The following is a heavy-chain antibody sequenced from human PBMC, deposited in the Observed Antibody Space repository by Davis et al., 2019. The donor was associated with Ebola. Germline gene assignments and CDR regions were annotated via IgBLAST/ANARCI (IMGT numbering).Heavy chain of an antibody. Sequence: GGSLRLSCKGSGYDFSNYWIGWVRQMPGKGLDWMGIIYPGDSDTTYSPSFRGQVSISADESTSTAYLQWSSLKASDTAMYYCATRIGYTFDYWGQGTLVTVSS. D-gene: IGHD5-24*01. CDR2: IYPGDSDT. CDR1: GYDFSNYW. V-gene: IGHV5-51*01. CDR3: ATRIGYTFDY. J-gene: IGHJ4*02.